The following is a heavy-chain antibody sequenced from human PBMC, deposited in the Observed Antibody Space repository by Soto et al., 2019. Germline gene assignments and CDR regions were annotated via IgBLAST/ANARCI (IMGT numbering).Heavy chain of an antibody. CDR2: ISGNSDEI. Sequence: EVQLVESGGGLVQPGGSLRLSCVASGFTFSLYNMNWVRQAPGKGPEWVSTISGNSDEIYYADSVRGRFTISRDNAKNSLYLQMHSLRVEDTAVYYGVIHRLTTTDYWGQGTLVNVSS. D-gene: IGHD1-1*01. J-gene: IGHJ4*02. CDR3: VIHRLTTTDY. CDR1: GFTFSLYN. V-gene: IGHV3-21*01.